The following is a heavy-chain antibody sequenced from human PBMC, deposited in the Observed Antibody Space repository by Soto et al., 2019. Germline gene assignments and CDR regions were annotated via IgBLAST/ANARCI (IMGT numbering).Heavy chain of an antibody. CDR2: ISYDGSNK. Sequence: QVQLVESGGGVVQPGRSLRLSCAASGFTFSSYGMHWVRQAPGKGLEWVAVISYDGSNKYYADSVKGRFTISRDNSKNPLYLQMNSLRAEDTAVYYCAKDQGGSYLPGGYWGQGTLVTVSS. D-gene: IGHD1-26*01. V-gene: IGHV3-30*18. J-gene: IGHJ4*02. CDR3: AKDQGGSYLPGGY. CDR1: GFTFSSYG.